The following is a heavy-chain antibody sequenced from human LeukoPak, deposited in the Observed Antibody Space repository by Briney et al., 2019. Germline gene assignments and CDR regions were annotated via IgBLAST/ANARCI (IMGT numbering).Heavy chain of an antibody. CDR2: IKQDGSEK. CDR1: GFTFSTYW. V-gene: IGHV3-7*01. Sequence: GGSLRLSCAASGFTFSTYWMSWVRQAPGKGLEWVAVIKQDGSEKYYVDSVKGRFTISRDNAKNSLYLQVNSLRVEDMAVYFCARDYLYSSDWYSMNAWYFDFWGRGTLVTVS. J-gene: IGHJ2*01. D-gene: IGHD6-19*01. CDR3: ARDYLYSSDWYSMNAWYFDF.